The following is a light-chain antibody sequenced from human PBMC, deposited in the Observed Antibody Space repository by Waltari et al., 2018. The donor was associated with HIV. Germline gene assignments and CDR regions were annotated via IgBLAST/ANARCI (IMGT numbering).Light chain of an antibody. CDR3: ASFTGDNTVI. V-gene: IGLV2-14*03. CDR1: DSDFGLYKL. CDR2: DVD. J-gene: IGLJ2*01. Sequence: AVTQPASVSGLPGQSTTISCTGDDSDFGLYKLVSWYQQHCGSPPRLILYDVDSRASGVSDRFSGSMSGNTASLTIFGLRAEDEGHYYCASFTGDNTVIFGGGTEVTVL.